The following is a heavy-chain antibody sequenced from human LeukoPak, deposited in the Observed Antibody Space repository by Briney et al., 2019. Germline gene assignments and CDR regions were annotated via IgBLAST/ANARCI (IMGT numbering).Heavy chain of an antibody. CDR2: INPNSGGT. CDR1: GYTFTSYY. V-gene: IGHV1-2*02. CDR3: ARGQGGEVVAATADDY. J-gene: IGHJ4*02. D-gene: IGHD2-15*01. Sequence: ASVKVSCKASGYTFTSYYMHWVRQAPGQGLEWMGWINPNSGGTNYAQKFQGRVTMTRDTSISTAYMELSRLRSDDTAVYYCARGQGGEVVAATADDYWGQGTLVTVSS.